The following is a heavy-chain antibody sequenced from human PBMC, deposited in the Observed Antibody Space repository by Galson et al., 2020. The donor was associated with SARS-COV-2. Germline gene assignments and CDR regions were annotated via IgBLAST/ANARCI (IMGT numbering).Heavy chain of an antibody. V-gene: IGHV1-69*06. D-gene: IGHD3-10*01. CDR3: GRDTYYYGSGSYYNHLGD. CDR2: IVPNLGTT. J-gene: IGHJ4*02. Sequence: SVKVSCKASGGSFSSYAISWVRQAPGQGLEWMGVIVPNLGTTNYAQKFQGRLTFTADKSTGTAYMELSSLRSEDTAVYYCGRDTYYYGSGSYYNHLGDWGQGTLGAGSS. CDR1: GGSFSSYA.